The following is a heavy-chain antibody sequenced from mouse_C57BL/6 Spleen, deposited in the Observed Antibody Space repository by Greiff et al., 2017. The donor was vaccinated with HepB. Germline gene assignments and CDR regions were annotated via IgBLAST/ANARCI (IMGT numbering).Heavy chain of an antibody. Sequence: EVQRVESGPELVKPGASVKMSCKASGYTFTDYNMHWVKQSHGKSLEWIGYINPNNGGTSYNQTFKGKATLTVNKSSSTAYMALRSLTSEESAVYYCASDGYYPFWGQGTRVTVSA. CDR3: ASDGYYPF. V-gene: IGHV1-22*01. CDR2: INPNNGGT. D-gene: IGHD2-3*01. J-gene: IGHJ3*01. CDR1: GYTFTDYN.